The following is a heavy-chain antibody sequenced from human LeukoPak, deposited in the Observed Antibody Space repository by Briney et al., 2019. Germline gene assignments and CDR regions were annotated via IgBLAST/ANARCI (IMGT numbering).Heavy chain of an antibody. CDR3: ASANYGDYPFSVDY. J-gene: IGHJ4*02. D-gene: IGHD4-17*01. V-gene: IGHV3-7*05. Sequence: GGSLRLSCAASGFIFSSYWMSWVRQAPGKGLEWVANIKQDGSEKYYVDSVKGRFTISRDNAKNSLYLQMNSLRAEDTAVYYCASANYGDYPFSVDYWGQGTLVTVSS. CDR1: GFIFSSYW. CDR2: IKQDGSEK.